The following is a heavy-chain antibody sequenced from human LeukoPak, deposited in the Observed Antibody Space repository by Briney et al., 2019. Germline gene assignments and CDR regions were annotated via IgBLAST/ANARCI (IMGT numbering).Heavy chain of an antibody. CDR2: ISASGVTT. D-gene: IGHD3-10*01. J-gene: IGHJ4*02. CDR1: GFTFSTNA. Sequence: GGSLRLSCAASGFTFSTNAMSWVRQAPGKGLEWVSAISASGVTTYYADSVRGRFTISRDNSKNTLYLQMNSLRAEDTAVYYCATSRFFWGQGTLVTVSS. CDR3: ATSRFF. V-gene: IGHV3-23*01.